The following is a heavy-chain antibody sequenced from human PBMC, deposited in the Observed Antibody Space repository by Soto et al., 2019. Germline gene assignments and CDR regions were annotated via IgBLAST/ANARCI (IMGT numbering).Heavy chain of an antibody. CDR2: ISSSSSYI. CDR3: ARDPLRFLEWLPPYYFDY. V-gene: IGHV3-21*01. D-gene: IGHD3-3*01. Sequence: SGGSLRLSCAASGFTFSSYSMNWVRQAPGKGLEWVSSISSSSSYIYYADSVKGRFTISRDNAKNSLYLQMNSLRAEDTAVYYCARDPLRFLEWLPPYYFDYWGQGTLVTVSS. CDR1: GFTFSSYS. J-gene: IGHJ4*02.